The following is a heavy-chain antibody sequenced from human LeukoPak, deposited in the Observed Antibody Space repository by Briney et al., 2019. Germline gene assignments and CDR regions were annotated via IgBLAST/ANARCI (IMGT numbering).Heavy chain of an antibody. V-gene: IGHV3-33*08. Sequence: GRSLRLSCAASGFTFSSYAMHWVRQAPGKGLEWVAVIWYDGSNQHYADSVKGRFTISRDNSRNTLYLQMNILRAEDTALYYCARDSGAYYGSGKDFWGQGTLVTVSS. CDR2: IWYDGSNQ. D-gene: IGHD3-10*01. J-gene: IGHJ4*02. CDR3: ARDSGAYYGSGKDF. CDR1: GFTFSSYA.